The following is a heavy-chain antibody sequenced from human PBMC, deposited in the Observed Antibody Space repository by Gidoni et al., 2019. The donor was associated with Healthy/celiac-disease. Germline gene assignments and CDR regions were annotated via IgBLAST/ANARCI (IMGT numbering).Heavy chain of an antibody. D-gene: IGHD4-17*01. V-gene: IGHV3-43*01. Sequence: EVQLVESGGVVVQPGGSLRLSCAASGFTFDDYTMHWVRQAPGKGLEWVSLISWDGGSTYYADSVKGRFTISRDNSKNSLYLQMNSLRTEDTALYYCAKGDYGDYPESDYYYGMDVWGQGTTVTVSS. CDR2: ISWDGGST. CDR3: AKGDYGDYPESDYYYGMDV. CDR1: GFTFDDYT. J-gene: IGHJ6*02.